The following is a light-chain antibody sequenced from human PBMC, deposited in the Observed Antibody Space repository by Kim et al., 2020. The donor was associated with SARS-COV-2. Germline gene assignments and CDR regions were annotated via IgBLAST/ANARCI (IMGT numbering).Light chain of an antibody. J-gene: IGKJ4*01. V-gene: IGKV3-20*01. CDR3: QQSAYSLT. CDR2: EAS. Sequence: EIVLTQSPGTLSLSPGERATLSCRASQSISSSYLAWYQHKRGQAPKLLIYEASTRATGIPDRFSGGGSGTDFTLTISRLEPEDVAVYYCQQSAYSLTFGGGTKVDIK. CDR1: QSISSSY.